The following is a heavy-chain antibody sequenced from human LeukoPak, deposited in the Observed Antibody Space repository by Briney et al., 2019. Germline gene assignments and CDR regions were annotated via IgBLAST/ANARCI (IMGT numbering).Heavy chain of an antibody. CDR3: ARGRQDGYYFDY. Sequence: SETLSLICAVYGGSFSGYYWSWIRQPPGKGLEWIGEINHSGSTNYNPSLKSRVTISVDTSKNQFSLKLSSVTAADTAVYYCARGRQDGYYFDYWGQGTLVTVSS. J-gene: IGHJ4*02. CDR2: INHSGST. CDR1: GGSFSGYY. V-gene: IGHV4-34*01.